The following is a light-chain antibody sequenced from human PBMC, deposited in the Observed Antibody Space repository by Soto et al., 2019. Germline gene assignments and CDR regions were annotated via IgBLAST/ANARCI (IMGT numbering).Light chain of an antibody. CDR3: QQYNNWPPWT. Sequence: EIVMTQSPATLSVSPGERATLSCRASQSVSSNLAWYQQKPGQAPRLLIYGASTRATGIPARFSGSRSGTEFTLTISSLQSEDFVVYYCQQYNNWPPWTFGRGTKVDIK. J-gene: IGKJ3*01. V-gene: IGKV3-15*01. CDR2: GAS. CDR1: QSVSSN.